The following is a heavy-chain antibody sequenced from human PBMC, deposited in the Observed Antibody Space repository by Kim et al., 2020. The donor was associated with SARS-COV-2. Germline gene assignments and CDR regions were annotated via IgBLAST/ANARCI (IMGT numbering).Heavy chain of an antibody. CDR2: IYYSGST. CDR3: ARTRITTIVVVTHFDY. CDR1: GGSISSGGYY. J-gene: IGHJ4*02. Sequence: SETLSLTCTVSGGSISSGGYYWSWIRQHPGKGLEWIGYIYYSGSTYYNPSLKSRVTISVDTSKNQFSLKLSSVTAADTAVYYCARTRITTIVVVTHFDYWGQGTLVTVSS. V-gene: IGHV4-31*03. D-gene: IGHD3-22*01.